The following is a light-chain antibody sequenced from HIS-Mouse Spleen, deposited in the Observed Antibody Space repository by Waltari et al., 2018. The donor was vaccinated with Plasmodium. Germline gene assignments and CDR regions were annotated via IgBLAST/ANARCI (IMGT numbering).Light chain of an antibody. CDR3: YSTDSSGNHRV. J-gene: IGLJ3*02. Sequence: SYELTQPPSVSVSPGQTARITCSGDALPKKYAYWYQQKQDQAPVLVIYEDSKRPSGIPERFSGSSSGTMATLTISGAQVEDEADYYCYSTDSSGNHRVFGGGTKLTVL. V-gene: IGLV3-10*01. CDR2: EDS. CDR1: ALPKKY.